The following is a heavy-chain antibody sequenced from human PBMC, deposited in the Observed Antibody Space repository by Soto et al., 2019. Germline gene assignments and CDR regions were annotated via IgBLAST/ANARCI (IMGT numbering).Heavy chain of an antibody. V-gene: IGHV3-48*02. CDR3: ARLRSSLSYYFDY. D-gene: IGHD6-6*01. J-gene: IGHJ4*02. CDR2: ISSSSSTI. Sequence: EVQLVESGGGLVQPGGSLRLSCAASGFTFSRYRMNWVRQAPGKGLEWVSYISSSSSTIYYADSVKGGFTISRDNAKNTRYLQRNSMRDEDTAVYYCARLRSSLSYYFDYWGQGTMVSVSS. CDR1: GFTFSRYR.